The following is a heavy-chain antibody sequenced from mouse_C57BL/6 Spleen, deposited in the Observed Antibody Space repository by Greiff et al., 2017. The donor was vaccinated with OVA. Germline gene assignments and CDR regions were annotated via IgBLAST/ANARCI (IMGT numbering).Heavy chain of an antibody. J-gene: IGHJ3*01. V-gene: IGHV5-4*03. CDR1: GFTFSSYS. Sequence: EVMLLESGGGLVKPGGSLKLSCAASGFTFSSYSMSWVRQTPEKRLEWVATISAGGSYTYYTDNVKGRFTISRDNAKNNLYLQMSHLKSEDTAMYYCERGGTGFWFAYWGQGTLVTVSA. D-gene: IGHD4-1*01. CDR2: ISAGGSYT. CDR3: ERGGTGFWFAY.